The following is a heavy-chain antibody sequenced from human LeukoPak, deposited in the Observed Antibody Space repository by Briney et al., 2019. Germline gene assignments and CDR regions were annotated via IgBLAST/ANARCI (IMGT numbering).Heavy chain of an antibody. J-gene: IGHJ6*02. CDR1: GYTFTNYS. CDR2: HSAYYGYT. D-gene: IGHD3-9*01. CDR3: ATEHDLLTGYLRRPYYYYYGMDV. Sequence: AAVKVSCKASGYTFTNYSISWVRRAPGQGREWMGWHSAYYGYTNYAQKFQGRVTMTTDTSTNTAYMELRSLRSDDTAVYYCATEHDLLTGYLRRPYYYYYGMDVWGQGTTVTVSS. V-gene: IGHV1-18*01.